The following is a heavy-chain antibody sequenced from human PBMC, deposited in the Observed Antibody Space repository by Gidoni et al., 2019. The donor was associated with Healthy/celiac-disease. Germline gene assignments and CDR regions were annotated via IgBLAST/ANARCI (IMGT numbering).Heavy chain of an antibody. V-gene: IGHV4-39*01. J-gene: IGHJ2*01. D-gene: IGHD1-26*01. CDR2: IYYSGGT. CDR1: GGSSSSSSYY. CDR3: ATLVGATMGWYFDL. Sequence: QLQLQESGPGLVKPSETLSLTCTVSGGSSSSSSYYWGWIRQPPGKGLEWIGSIYYSGGTYYNPSLQSRVTISLDSSKTQFSLTLSSVTAADTAVYYCATLVGATMGWYFDLWGRGTLVTVSS.